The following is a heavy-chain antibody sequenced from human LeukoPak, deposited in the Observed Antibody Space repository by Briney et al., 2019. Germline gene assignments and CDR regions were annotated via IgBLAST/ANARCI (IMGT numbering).Heavy chain of an antibody. CDR3: AREQMAAADY. CDR1: GGSISSYY. D-gene: IGHD6-13*01. Sequence: SETLSLTCTVSGGSISSYYWSWIRQPPGKGLEWIGYIYYSGSTNYNPSLKSRVTISVDTSKNQFSLKLSSVTAADTAVYYCAREQMAAADYWGQGTLVTVSS. V-gene: IGHV4-59*01. J-gene: IGHJ4*02. CDR2: IYYSGST.